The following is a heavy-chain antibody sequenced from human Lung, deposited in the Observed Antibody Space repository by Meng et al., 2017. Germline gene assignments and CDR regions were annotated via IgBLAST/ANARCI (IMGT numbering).Heavy chain of an antibody. D-gene: IGHD3-22*01. CDR3: AHIVLYDSYDY. CDR2: IYCDDDK. V-gene: IGHV2-5*02. CDR1: VFSRSTSGVG. J-gene: IGHJ4*02. Sequence: QITLKVSGPTLVETTQTVTLTCTFSVFSRSTSGVGVGWIRQPQGEALEWLALIYCDDDKRYSPSLKSRLTITKDTSKNQVVLTMTNMDPVDTATYYCAHIVLYDSYDYWGQGTLVTVSS.